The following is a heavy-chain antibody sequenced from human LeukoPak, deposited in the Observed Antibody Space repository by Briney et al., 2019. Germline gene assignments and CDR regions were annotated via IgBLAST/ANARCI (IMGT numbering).Heavy chain of an antibody. CDR3: ARAMGGSGSYYNEFYYGMDV. V-gene: IGHV1-69*13. D-gene: IGHD3-10*01. Sequence: SVKVSCKASGGTFSSYAISWVRQAPGQGLEWMGGIIPIFGTANYAQKFQGRVTITADESTSTAYMELSSLRSEDTAVYYCARAMGGSGSYYNEFYYGMDVWGQGTTVTVSS. CDR1: GGTFSSYA. CDR2: IIPIFGTA. J-gene: IGHJ6*02.